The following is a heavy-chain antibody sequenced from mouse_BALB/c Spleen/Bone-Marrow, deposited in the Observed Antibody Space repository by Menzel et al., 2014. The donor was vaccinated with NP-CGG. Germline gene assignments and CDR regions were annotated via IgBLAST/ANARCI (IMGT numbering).Heavy chain of an antibody. J-gene: IGHJ2*01. CDR3: TRDYYGP. D-gene: IGHD1-2*01. V-gene: IGHV3-8*02. Sequence: EVKVVESGPSLVKPSQTLSLTCSVTGDSITSGYWNWIRKFPGNKLEYMGYISYSGNTYYNPSLISRISITRDTSKNXYYLQLNSVTTEDTATYYCTRDYYGPWGQGTTLTVSS. CDR1: GDSITSGY. CDR2: ISYSGNT.